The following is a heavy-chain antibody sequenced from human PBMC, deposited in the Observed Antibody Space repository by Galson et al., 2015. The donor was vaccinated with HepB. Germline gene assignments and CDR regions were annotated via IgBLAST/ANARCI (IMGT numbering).Heavy chain of an antibody. CDR1: GFTFSSYG. J-gene: IGHJ6*04. CDR3: ARDWVRGAWYGSGWTGKMDV. V-gene: IGHV3-33*01. Sequence: SLRLSCAASGFTFSSYGMHWVRQAPGKGLEWVAAIWFDGSNKYYADSVKGRFTISRDNSRNTLYLQINSLRAEDTALYYCARDWVRGAWYGSGWTGKMDVWGKGTTVSVSS. D-gene: IGHD6-19*01. CDR2: IWFDGSNK.